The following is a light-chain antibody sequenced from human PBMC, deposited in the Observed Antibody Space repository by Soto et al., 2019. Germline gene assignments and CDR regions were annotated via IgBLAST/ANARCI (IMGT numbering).Light chain of an antibody. J-gene: IGKJ2*01. CDR3: QQYYSAPYT. Sequence: DIVMTQSPDFLAVSLGERATINCKSSQSVLYSSNNKNYLAWYQQKPGQPPKLLFYRASTRESGVPDRFSGSGSGTDFTLTISSLQAEDVAVYYCQQYYSAPYTFGQGTKLEIK. V-gene: IGKV4-1*01. CDR2: RAS. CDR1: QSVLYSSNNKNY.